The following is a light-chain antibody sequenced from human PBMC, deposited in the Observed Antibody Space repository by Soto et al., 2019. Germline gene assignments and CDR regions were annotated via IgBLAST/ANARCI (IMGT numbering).Light chain of an antibody. CDR1: QSVLYSFNNKSY. V-gene: IGKV4-1*01. CDR2: WAS. CDR3: QHYYSDPPWT. J-gene: IGKJ1*01. Sequence: DIVMTQSPDSLAVSLGERATINCRSSQSVLYSFNNKSYLGWYQQKPGQAPKLLIYWASTRESGVPDRFSGSGSETDFTLTISSLQAEDVAVYYCQHYYSDPPWTFGQGTKVEIK.